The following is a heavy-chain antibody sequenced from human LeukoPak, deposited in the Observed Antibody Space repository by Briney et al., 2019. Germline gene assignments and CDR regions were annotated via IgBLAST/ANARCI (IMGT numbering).Heavy chain of an antibody. CDR2: GDYSGST. CDR1: GDSFTSVTDY. J-gene: IGHJ4*02. CDR3: ARSITIFGEVDY. Sequence: PSETLSLTCTVSGDSFTSVTDYWAWIRQPPGKGLEWIASGDYSGSTYYNPSLKSRVTISVDTSKNQFSLKLSSVTAADTAVYYCARSITIFGEVDYWGQGTLVTVSS. D-gene: IGHD3-3*01. V-gene: IGHV4-39*07.